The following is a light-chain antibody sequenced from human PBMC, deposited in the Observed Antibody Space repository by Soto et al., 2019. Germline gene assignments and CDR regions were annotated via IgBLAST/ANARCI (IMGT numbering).Light chain of an antibody. CDR1: QSLLHSNGYNF. J-gene: IGKJ2*01. CDR3: MQALQTPPYT. Sequence: DIVMTQSPLSLPVTPGEPASISCRSSQSLLHSNGYNFLDWYLQKPGQSPQLLIHLGSNRASGVPYRFSGSGSGTDFTLRISRVEAEDVGVYYCMQALQTPPYTFGQGTKVEIK. CDR2: LGS. V-gene: IGKV2-28*01.